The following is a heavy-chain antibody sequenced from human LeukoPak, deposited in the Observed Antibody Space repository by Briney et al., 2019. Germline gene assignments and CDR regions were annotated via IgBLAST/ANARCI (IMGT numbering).Heavy chain of an antibody. D-gene: IGHD5-18*01. CDR1: GFTFSDYY. J-gene: IGHJ6*02. Sequence: PGGSLRLSCAASGFTFSDYYMSWIRQAPGKGLEWVSYISSSGSTIYYADSVKGRFTISRDNAKNSLYLQMNSLRAEDTAVYYCARDPWWIPQAYGMDVWGQGTTVTVSS. CDR2: ISSSGSTI. CDR3: ARDPWWIPQAYGMDV. V-gene: IGHV3-11*01.